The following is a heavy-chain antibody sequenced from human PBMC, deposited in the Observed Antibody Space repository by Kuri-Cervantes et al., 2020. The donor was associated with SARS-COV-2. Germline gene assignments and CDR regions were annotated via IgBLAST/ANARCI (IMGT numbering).Heavy chain of an antibody. D-gene: IGHD1-26*01. CDR2: INHSGST. J-gene: IGHJ4*02. CDR1: SRSFSRYY. V-gene: IGHV4-34*01. CDR3: ARGWYPVGATILYYFDY. Sequence: SETLSLTCIIHSRSFSRYYWSWIRQPPGKGLEWIGEINHSGSTNYNPSLRSRVTISVDTSKNQFSLKLSSVTAADTAVYYCARGWYPVGATILYYFDYWGQGTLVTVSS.